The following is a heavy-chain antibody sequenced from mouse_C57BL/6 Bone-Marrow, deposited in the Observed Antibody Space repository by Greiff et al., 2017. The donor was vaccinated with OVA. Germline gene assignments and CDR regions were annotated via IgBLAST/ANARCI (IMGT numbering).Heavy chain of an antibody. D-gene: IGHD1-1*01. J-gene: IGHJ4*01. CDR2: IDPANDNT. Sequence: DVKLQESVAELVRPGASVKLSCTASGFNIKNTYMHWVKQRPEQGLEWIGRIDPANDNTKYAPKFQGKATMTADTSSNTAYLQLSSLSSEDTAVYCCARGNFGSSFYAMDYWVQGTSVTVSS. CDR3: ARGNFGSSFYAMDY. V-gene: IGHV14-3*01. CDR1: GFNIKNTY.